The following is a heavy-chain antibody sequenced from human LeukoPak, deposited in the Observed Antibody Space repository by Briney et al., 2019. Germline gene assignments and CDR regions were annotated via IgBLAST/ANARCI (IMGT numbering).Heavy chain of an antibody. Sequence: SETLSLTCTVSGGSVSSGTYSWSWIRQPPGKGLEWIGYIYYSGSINYSPSLKSRVTISADTSKNQFSLKLTSVTVADTAVYYCARNYGDSLYYFDYWGQGTLVTVSS. V-gene: IGHV4-61*01. CDR1: GGSVSSGTYS. J-gene: IGHJ4*02. CDR3: ARNYGDSLYYFDY. D-gene: IGHD4-17*01. CDR2: IYYSGSI.